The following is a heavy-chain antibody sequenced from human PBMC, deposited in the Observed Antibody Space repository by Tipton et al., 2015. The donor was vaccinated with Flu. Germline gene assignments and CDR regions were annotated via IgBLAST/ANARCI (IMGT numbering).Heavy chain of an antibody. V-gene: IGHV4-59*03. CDR3: VGGRSWYANFDN. D-gene: IGHD6-13*01. CDR1: GGSISSYY. Sequence: TLSLTCTVSGGSISSYYWNWIRQPPGKGLEWIGYIYYSGSTNYHPSLRSRVTISLDTSKNQFSLTLTSVTAADTAVYYCVGGRSWYANFDNWGQGTLVTVSS. J-gene: IGHJ4*02. CDR2: IYYSGST.